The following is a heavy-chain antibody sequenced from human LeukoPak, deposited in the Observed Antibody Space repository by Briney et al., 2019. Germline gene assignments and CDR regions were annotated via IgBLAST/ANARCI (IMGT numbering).Heavy chain of an antibody. V-gene: IGHV4-39*01. CDR3: ARHHKYGPTAAHFDY. CDR1: GGSISSSSYY. D-gene: IGHD2-2*01. CDR2: IYYSGST. J-gene: IGHJ4*02. Sequence: SETLSLTCTVSGGSISSSSYYWGWIRQPPGKGLEWIGSIYYSGSTYYNPSLKSRVTISVDTSKNQFSLKLSSVTAADTAVYYCARHHKYGPTAAHFDYWGQGTLVTVS.